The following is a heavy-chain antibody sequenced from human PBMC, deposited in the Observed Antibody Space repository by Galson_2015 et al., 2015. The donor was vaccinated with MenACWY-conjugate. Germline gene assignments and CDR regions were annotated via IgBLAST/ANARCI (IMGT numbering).Heavy chain of an antibody. Sequence: SLRLSCAASGFTFNNYWMNWVRQPPGKGLEWVSYIKADGSFSNYADSVKGRFTISTDNAKNMVYLQMDGLGDEDTAVYFCARANNWSFDSWGQGTLVTVSS. V-gene: IGHV3-74*01. CDR1: GFTFNNYW. D-gene: IGHD1-1*01. CDR3: ARANNWSFDS. CDR2: IKADGSFS. J-gene: IGHJ4*02.